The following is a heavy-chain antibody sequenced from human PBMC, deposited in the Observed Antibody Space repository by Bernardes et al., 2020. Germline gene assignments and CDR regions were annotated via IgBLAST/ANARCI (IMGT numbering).Heavy chain of an antibody. V-gene: IGHV3-23*01. J-gene: IGHJ4*02. CDR1: GFTFSSYA. CDR3: AKGDYGDYFVD. D-gene: IGHD4-17*01. CDR2: ISGSGGST. Sequence: GGSLRLFCAASGFTFSSYAMSWVRQAPGKGLEWVSAISGSGGSTYYADSVKGRFTISRDNSKNTLYLQMNSLRAEDTAVYYCAKGDYGDYFVDWGQGTLVTVSS.